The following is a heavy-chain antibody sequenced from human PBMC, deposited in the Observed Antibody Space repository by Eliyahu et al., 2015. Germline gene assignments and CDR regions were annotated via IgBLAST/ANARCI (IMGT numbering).Heavy chain of an antibody. Sequence: QVQLMQSGDEVKKPGXSVKVXCKASGYTFTTXXIXWVRQAPGQGLEWMGWISAKNGNTNYAQRLQGRVTMTRDTSTSTAYMELRSLTSHDTAVYYCARERYSMGYWGQGTLITVSA. CDR1: GYTFTTXX. CDR3: ARERYSMGY. V-gene: IGHV1-18*01. CDR2: ISAKNGNT. D-gene: IGHD2-15*01. J-gene: IGHJ4*02.